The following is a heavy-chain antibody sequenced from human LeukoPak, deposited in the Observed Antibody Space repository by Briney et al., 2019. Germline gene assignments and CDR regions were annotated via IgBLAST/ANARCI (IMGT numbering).Heavy chain of an antibody. CDR3: ARGSKWFDP. J-gene: IGHJ5*02. CDR2: INHSGST. V-gene: IGHV4-34*01. CDR1: GGSFSGYY. Sequence: SETLSLTCAVYGGSFSGYYCSWIRQPPGKGLEWIGEINHSGSTNYNPSLKSRVTISVDTSKNQFSLKLSSVTAADTAVYYCARGSKWFDPWGQGTLVTVSS.